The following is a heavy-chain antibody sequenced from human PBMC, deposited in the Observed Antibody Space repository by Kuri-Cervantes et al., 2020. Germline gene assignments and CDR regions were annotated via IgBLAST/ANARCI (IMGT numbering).Heavy chain of an antibody. J-gene: IGHJ4*02. V-gene: IGHV3-7*01. CDR2: IKQDGSEK. Sequence: GGSLRLSCAASGFTFSSYWMSWVRQAPGKGLEWVANIKQDGSEKYYVDSVKGRLTISRDNAKNSLYLQMNSLRAEDTAVYYCARDRTMVRGAPGYWGQGTLVTVSS. CDR1: GFTFSSYW. D-gene: IGHD3-10*01. CDR3: ARDRTMVRGAPGY.